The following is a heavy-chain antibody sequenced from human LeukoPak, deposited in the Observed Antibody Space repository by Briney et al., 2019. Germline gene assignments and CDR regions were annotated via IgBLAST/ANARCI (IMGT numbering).Heavy chain of an antibody. J-gene: IGHJ4*02. D-gene: IGHD5-12*01. CDR2: ISYDGSNT. CDR1: GFIFSNYG. Sequence: GGSLRLSCAASGFIFSNYGMHWVRQAPGKGLEWVAVISYDGSNTYYADSVKGRFTISRDNSKNTLYVQMNSLRAEDSAVYYCAKGETGGGYVRDYYFDYWGQGTLVTVAS. V-gene: IGHV3-30*18. CDR3: AKGETGGGYVRDYYFDY.